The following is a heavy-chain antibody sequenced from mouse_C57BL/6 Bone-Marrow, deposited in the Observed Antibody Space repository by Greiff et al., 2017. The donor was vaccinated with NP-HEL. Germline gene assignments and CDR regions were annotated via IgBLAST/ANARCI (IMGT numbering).Heavy chain of an antibody. D-gene: IGHD2-4*01. CDR3: ARGLRRAMDY. CDR1: GFTFSDYY. Sequence: EVNLVESGGGLVQPGGSLKLSCAASGFTFSDYYMYWVRQTPEKRLEWVAYISNGGGSTYYPDTVKGRFTISRDNAKNTLYLQMSRLKSEDTAMYYCARGLRRAMDYWGQGTSVTVSS. V-gene: IGHV5-12*01. CDR2: ISNGGGST. J-gene: IGHJ4*01.